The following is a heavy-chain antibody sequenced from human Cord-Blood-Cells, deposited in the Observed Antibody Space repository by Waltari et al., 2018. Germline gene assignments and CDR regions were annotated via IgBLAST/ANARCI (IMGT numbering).Heavy chain of an antibody. CDR1: GGTFSSYA. CDR2: IIPIFGTA. Sequence: QVQLVQSGAEVKKLGSSVKVSCKASGGTFSSYATSWVRLAPGQGREWMGGIIPIFGTANYAQKFQGRVTITADESTSTAYMELSSLRSEDTAVYYCARGSGSYVDAFDIWGQGTMVTVSS. J-gene: IGHJ3*02. CDR3: ARGSGSYVDAFDI. D-gene: IGHD1-26*01. V-gene: IGHV1-69*01.